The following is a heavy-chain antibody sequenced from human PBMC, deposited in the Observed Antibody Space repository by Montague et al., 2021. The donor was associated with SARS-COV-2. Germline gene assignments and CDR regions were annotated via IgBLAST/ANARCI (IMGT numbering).Heavy chain of an antibody. CDR2: MYYRGST. V-gene: IGHV4-39*07. J-gene: IGHJ6*02. CDR3: ARGDRGDMITFGGVVDV. D-gene: IGHD3-16*01. CDR1: GGSISSSTYY. Sequence: SETLSLTCTVSGGSISSSTYYWAWIRQPPGKGLEWIGSMYYRGSTYYNPSLKSRVFISVDTTKKQLSLKLSSVTAADTAVYYCARGDRGDMITFGGVVDVWGQGTTVTVSS.